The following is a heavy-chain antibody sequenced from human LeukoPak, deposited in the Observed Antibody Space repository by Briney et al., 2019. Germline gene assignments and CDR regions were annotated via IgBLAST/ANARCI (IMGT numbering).Heavy chain of an antibody. D-gene: IGHD4-17*01. Sequence: ASVNVSCKVSGYTLTELSMHWVRQAPGKGLEWMGGFDPEDGETIYAQKFQGRVTMTEDTSTDTAYMELSSLRSEDTAVYYCATDRRRTTVTTFYYWGQGTLVTVSS. V-gene: IGHV1-24*01. CDR3: ATDRRRTTVTTFYY. CDR1: GYTLTELS. J-gene: IGHJ4*02. CDR2: FDPEDGET.